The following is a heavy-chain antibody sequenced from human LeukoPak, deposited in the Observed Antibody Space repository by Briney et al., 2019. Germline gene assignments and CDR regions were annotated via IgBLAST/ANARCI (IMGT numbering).Heavy chain of an antibody. CDR3: ARGREYYYGMDV. J-gene: IGHJ6*02. Sequence: SETLSLTCTVSGGSISSYYWSWIRQPPGKGLEWIGYIYYSGSTNYNPSLKSRVTISVDTSKNQFSLKLSSVTAADTAVYCCARGREYYYGMDVWGQGTTVTVSS. CDR1: GGSISSYY. V-gene: IGHV4-59*01. CDR2: IYYSGST.